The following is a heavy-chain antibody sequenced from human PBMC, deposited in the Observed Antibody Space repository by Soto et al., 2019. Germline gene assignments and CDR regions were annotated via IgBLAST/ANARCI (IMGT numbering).Heavy chain of an antibody. CDR3: ARENEWSGYFDY. J-gene: IGHJ4*02. CDR2: IYYNRRT. D-gene: IGHD3-3*01. Sequence: SETLSLTCTVSGGSVSRYYWSWIWQPPGKGLEWIGYIYYNRRTDYNPSLKSRVTISVDTSKNQFSLKLSSVTAADTAVYYCARENEWSGYFDYWGQGTLVTVSS. CDR1: GGSVSRYY. V-gene: IGHV4-59*02.